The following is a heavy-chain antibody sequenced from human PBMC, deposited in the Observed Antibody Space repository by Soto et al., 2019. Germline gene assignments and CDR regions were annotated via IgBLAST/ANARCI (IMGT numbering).Heavy chain of an antibody. CDR3: ARDGSPLSNWNYDPGDVQGKYGMDV. CDR2: IWYDGSNK. Sequence: SLGLLCSGSTFNVSSSGMHWDRQAQGKGLEGVVDIWYDGSNKYYAESVKGRFTINRDNSKNTLYLQMNSLRDEDTAVYYFARDGSPLSNWNYDPGDVQGKYGMDVWGQGTTVTVSS. V-gene: IGHV3-33*01. D-gene: IGHD1-7*01. CDR1: TFNVSSSG. J-gene: IGHJ6*02.